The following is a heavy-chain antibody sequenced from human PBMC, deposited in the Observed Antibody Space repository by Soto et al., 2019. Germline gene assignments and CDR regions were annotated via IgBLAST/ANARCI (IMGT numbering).Heavy chain of an antibody. Sequence: GGSLRLSCAASGFTFSSYAMHWVRQAPGKGMEWVAVISYDGSNKYYADSVKGRFTISRDNSKNTLYLQMNSLRAEDTAVYYCARGGSYFDYWGQGTLVTVSS. CDR1: GFTFSSYA. CDR3: ARGGSYFDY. CDR2: ISYDGSNK. J-gene: IGHJ4*02. V-gene: IGHV3-30-3*01. D-gene: IGHD1-26*01.